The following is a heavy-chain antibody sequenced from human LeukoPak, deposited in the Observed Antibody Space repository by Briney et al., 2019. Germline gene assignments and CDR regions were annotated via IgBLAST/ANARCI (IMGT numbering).Heavy chain of an antibody. Sequence: GGSLRLSCAASGFTFSSYAMHWVRQAPGKGLEWVSSISSSSSYIYYADSVKGRFTISRDNAKNSLYLQMNSLRVEDTAVYYCARDMGTLGAAAGSGYWGQGTLVTVSS. D-gene: IGHD6-13*01. CDR3: ARDMGTLGAAAGSGY. CDR1: GFTFSSYA. J-gene: IGHJ4*02. CDR2: ISSSSSYI. V-gene: IGHV3-21*01.